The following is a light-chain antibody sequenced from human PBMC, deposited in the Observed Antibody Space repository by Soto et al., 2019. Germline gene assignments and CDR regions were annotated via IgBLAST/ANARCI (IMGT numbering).Light chain of an antibody. CDR3: QQRSNWPPVIT. CDR2: DAS. J-gene: IGKJ5*01. V-gene: IGKV3-11*01. Sequence: EIVLTQSPATLSLSPGERATLSCRASQSFSSYLAWYQQKPGQAPRLLIYDASKRATGIPARFSGRGSGTDFPLTTSSLEPEDFAVYYCQQRSNWPPVITFGQGTRLEI. CDR1: QSFSSY.